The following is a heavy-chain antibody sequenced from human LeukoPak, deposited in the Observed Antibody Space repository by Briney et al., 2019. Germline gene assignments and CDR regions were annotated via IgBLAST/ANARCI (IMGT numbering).Heavy chain of an antibody. CDR1: GGSLSSYY. CDR3: ARGRWSYYAFDI. CDR2: IYSSGST. Sequence: SETLSLTCTVSGGSLSSYYWSWIRQPPGKGLEWIAYIYSSGSTNYNPSLKSRVTISLDTSKHQFSLKLSSVTAADTAVYYCARGRWSYYAFDIWGQGTMVTVSS. J-gene: IGHJ3*02. V-gene: IGHV4-59*12. D-gene: IGHD1-26*01.